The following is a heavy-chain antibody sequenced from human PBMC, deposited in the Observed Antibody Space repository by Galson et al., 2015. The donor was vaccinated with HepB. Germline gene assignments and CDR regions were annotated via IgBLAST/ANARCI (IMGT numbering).Heavy chain of an antibody. CDR2: ISSSSSTI. V-gene: IGHV3-48*02. Sequence: SLRLSCAASGFTFSSYSMNWVRQAPGKGLEWVSYISSSSSTIYYADSVKGRFTISRDNAKNSLYLQMNSLRDEDTAVYYCARVEYSSSWYVSSLAAPVWQAYFDYWGQGTLVTVSS. CDR3: ARVEYSSSWYVSSLAAPVWQAYFDY. D-gene: IGHD6-13*01. J-gene: IGHJ4*02. CDR1: GFTFSSYS.